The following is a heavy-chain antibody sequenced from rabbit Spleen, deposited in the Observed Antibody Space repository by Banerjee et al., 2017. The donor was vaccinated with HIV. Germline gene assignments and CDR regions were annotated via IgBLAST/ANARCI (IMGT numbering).Heavy chain of an antibody. Sequence: EESGGGLVKPGGTLTLTCKASGFSLFNYWMCWVRQAPGKGLELIGCIYAGDGSTDYANWVNGRFTISKTSSTVDLKMTSLTAADTATYFCARDLVGVIGWNFYLWGPGTLVTVS. V-gene: IGHV1S42*01. D-gene: IGHD5-1*01. CDR2: IYAGDGST. CDR1: GFSLFNYW. J-gene: IGHJ4*01. CDR3: ARDLVGVIGWNFYL.